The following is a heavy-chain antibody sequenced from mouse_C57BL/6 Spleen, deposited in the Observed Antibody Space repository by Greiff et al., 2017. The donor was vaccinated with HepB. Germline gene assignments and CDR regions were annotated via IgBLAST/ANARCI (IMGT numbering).Heavy chain of an antibody. CDR3: TTNRNDVRFAY. CDR1: GFNIKDDY. J-gene: IGHJ3*01. Sequence: DVKLQESGAELVRPGASVKLSCTASGFNIKDDYMHWVKQRPEQGLEWIGWIDPENGDTEYASKFQGKATITADTSSNTAYLQLSSLTSEDTAVYYCTTNRNDVRFAYWGQGTLVTVSA. D-gene: IGHD2-14*01. V-gene: IGHV14-4*01. CDR2: IDPENGDT.